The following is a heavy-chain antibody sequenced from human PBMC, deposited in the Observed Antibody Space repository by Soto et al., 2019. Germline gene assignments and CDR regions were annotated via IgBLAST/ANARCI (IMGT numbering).Heavy chain of an antibody. J-gene: IGHJ5*02. V-gene: IGHV4-34*01. CDR2: INHSGST. Sequence: SETLSLTCAVYGGSFSGYYWSWIRQPPGKGLEWIGDINHSGSTNYNPSLKSRVTISVDTSKNQFSLKLSSVTAADTAVYYCARAGLLSSGWYRGYNWFDPWGQGTLVTLSS. CDR1: GGSFSGYY. D-gene: IGHD6-19*01. CDR3: ARAGLLSSGWYRGYNWFDP.